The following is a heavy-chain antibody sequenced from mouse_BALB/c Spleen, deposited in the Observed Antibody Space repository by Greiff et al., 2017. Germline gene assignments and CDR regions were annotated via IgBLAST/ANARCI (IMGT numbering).Heavy chain of an antibody. V-gene: IGHV5-9-4*01. CDR2: ISSGGSYT. D-gene: IGHD3-1*01. J-gene: IGHJ3*01. CDR3: ARGTARVFAY. CDR1: GFTFSSYA. Sequence: EVQGVESGGGLVKPGGSLKLSCAASGFTFSSYAMSWVRQSPEKRLEWVAEISSGGSYTYYPDTVTGRFTISRDNAKNTLYLEMSSLRAEDTAMYYCARGTARVFAYWGQGTLVTVSA.